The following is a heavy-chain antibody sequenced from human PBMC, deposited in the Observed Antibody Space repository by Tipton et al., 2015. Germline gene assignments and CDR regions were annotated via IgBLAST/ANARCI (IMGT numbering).Heavy chain of an antibody. Sequence: TLSLTCAVSGGSISSSNWWSWVRQPPGKGLEWIGEIYHSGSTNYNPSLKSRVTISVDKSKNQFSLKLSSVTAADTAVYYCARRSLVGNWGLDSWGQGALVTVSS. CDR1: GGSISSSNW. CDR2: IYHSGST. D-gene: IGHD3-16*01. CDR3: ARRSLVGNWGLDS. V-gene: IGHV4-4*02. J-gene: IGHJ4*02.